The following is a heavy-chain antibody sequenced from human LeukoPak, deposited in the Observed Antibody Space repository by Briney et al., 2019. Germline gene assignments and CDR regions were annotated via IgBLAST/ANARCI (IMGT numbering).Heavy chain of an antibody. CDR2: INHSGST. D-gene: IGHD4-17*01. J-gene: IGHJ5*02. V-gene: IGHV4-34*01. Sequence: SETLSLTCAVYGGSFSGYYWSWIRQPPGKGLEWIGEINHSGSTNYNPSLKSRVTISVDTSKNQFSLKLSSVTAADTAVYYCARAGDYGDYLGWFDPWGQGTLVTVSS. CDR3: ARAGDYGDYLGWFDP. CDR1: GGSFSGYY.